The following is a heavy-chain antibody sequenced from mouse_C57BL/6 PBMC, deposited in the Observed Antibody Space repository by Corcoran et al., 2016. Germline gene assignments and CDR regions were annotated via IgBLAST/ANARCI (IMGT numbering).Heavy chain of an antibody. CDR1: GYTFTTYG. J-gene: IGHJ4*01. CDR3: GKPGPPYAMDY. CDR2: INTYSGVP. Sequence: QIQLVQSGPELKKPGETVKISCKASGYTFTTYGMSWVKQAPGKGLKWMGWINTYSGVPTYADDFKGRFAFSLETSASTAYLQINNLKNEDTATYFRGKPGPPYAMDYWGQGTSVTVSS. V-gene: IGHV9-3*01.